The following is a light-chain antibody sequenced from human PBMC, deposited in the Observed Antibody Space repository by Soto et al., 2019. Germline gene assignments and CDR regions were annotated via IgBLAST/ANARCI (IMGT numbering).Light chain of an antibody. CDR1: QSISNW. V-gene: IGKV1-5*03. Sequence: DIQMTQSPSTLSASVGDRVTITCRASQSISNWLAWYQQKPGKAPKLLIYKASSLESGVPSRFSGSGSGTELTPTISSLQPDDFATYYSQQYNNYPLTFGGGTQVQIK. CDR2: KAS. J-gene: IGKJ4*01. CDR3: QQYNNYPLT.